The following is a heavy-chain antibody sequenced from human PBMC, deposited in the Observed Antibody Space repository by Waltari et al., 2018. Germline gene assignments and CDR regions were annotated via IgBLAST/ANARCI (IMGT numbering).Heavy chain of an antibody. CDR2: IRYDGSNK. CDR3: AKDLRGIAVAGRFDY. CDR1: GFTFSSYG. J-gene: IGHJ4*02. Sequence: QVQLVESGGGVVQPGGSLRLSCAASGFTFSSYGMPWVRQAPGKGLEWVAFIRYDGSNKYYTDSVKGRFTISRDNSKNTLYLQMNSLRAEDTAVYYCAKDLRGIAVAGRFDYWGQGTLVTVSS. D-gene: IGHD6-19*01. V-gene: IGHV3-30*02.